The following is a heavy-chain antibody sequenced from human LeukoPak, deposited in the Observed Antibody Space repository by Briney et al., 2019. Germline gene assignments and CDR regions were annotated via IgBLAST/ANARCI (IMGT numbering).Heavy chain of an antibody. CDR1: GGTFSSYA. CDR2: IIPIFGTA. J-gene: IGHJ6*03. D-gene: IGHD3-3*01. CDR3: ASLITIFGVVIQEGYMDV. V-gene: IGHV1-69*13. Sequence: ASVKVSCKASGGTFSSYAISWVRQAPGQGLEWMGGIIPIFGTANYAQKFQGRVTITADESTSTAYMELSSLRSEDTAVYYCASLITIFGVVIQEGYMDVWGKGTTVTVSS.